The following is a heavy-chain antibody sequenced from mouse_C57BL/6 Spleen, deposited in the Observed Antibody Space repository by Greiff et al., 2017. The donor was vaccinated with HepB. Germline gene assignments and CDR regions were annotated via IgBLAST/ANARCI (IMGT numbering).Heavy chain of an antibody. Sequence: EVKVVESGGGLVQPGGSMKLSCVASGFTFSNYWMNWVRQSPEKGLEWVAQIRLKSDNYATHYAESVKGRFTISRDDSKSSVYLQMNNLRAEDTGIYYCTTQLRYFDVWGTGTTVTVSS. J-gene: IGHJ1*03. CDR1: GFTFSNYW. D-gene: IGHD2-12*01. CDR3: TTQLRYFDV. CDR2: IRLKSDNYAT. V-gene: IGHV6-3*01.